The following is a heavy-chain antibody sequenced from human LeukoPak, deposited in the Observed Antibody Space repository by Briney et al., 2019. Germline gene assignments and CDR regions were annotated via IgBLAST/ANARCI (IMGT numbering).Heavy chain of an antibody. CDR3: ARYSSGYWDY. V-gene: IGHV3-7*01. D-gene: IGHD3-22*01. J-gene: IGHJ4*02. Sequence: PGGSLRLSCAASGFTFSSYWTSWVRQAPGKWLEGVANIKQDGSGKYYVDSVKGRFTISRDNAKTSLYLQMNSLRAEDTAVYYCARYSSGYWDYWGQGTLVTVSS. CDR2: IKQDGSGK. CDR1: GFTFSSYW.